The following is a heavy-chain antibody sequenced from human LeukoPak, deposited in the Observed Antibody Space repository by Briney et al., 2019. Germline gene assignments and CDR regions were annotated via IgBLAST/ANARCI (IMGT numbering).Heavy chain of an antibody. V-gene: IGHV4-34*01. CDR2: INHSGST. CDR1: GGSFCGYY. J-gene: IGHJ5*02. D-gene: IGHD3-3*01. CDR3: ARGRGITIFGVVYNWFDP. Sequence: PSETLSLTCAVYGGSFCGYYWSWIRQPPGKGLEWIGEINHSGSTNYNPSLKSRVTISVDTSKNQFSLKLSSVTAADTAVYYCARGRGITIFGVVYNWFDPWGQGTLVTVSS.